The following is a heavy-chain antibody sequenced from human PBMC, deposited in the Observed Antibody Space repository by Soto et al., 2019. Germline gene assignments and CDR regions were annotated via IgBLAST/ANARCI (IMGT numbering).Heavy chain of an antibody. V-gene: IGHV4-39*01. Sequence: PSETLSLTCTVSGGSISSSSYYWGWIRQPPGKGLEWIGSIYYSGSTYYNPSLKSRVTISVDTSKNQFSLKLSSVTAADTAVYYCASILYPYYMDVWGKGTTVTVSS. D-gene: IGHD2-8*01. J-gene: IGHJ6*03. CDR2: IYYSGST. CDR1: GGSISSSSYY. CDR3: ASILYPYYMDV.